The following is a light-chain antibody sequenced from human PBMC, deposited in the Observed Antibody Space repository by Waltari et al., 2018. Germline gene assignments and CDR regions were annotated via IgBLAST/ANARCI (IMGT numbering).Light chain of an antibody. CDR3: SSYTSSSTYV. Sequence: PGQSNTISCTVTSSDVGGYNYVSWYQQHPGKAPKLMIYDVSKRPSGVSNRFSGSKSGNTASLTISGLQAEDEADYYCSSYTSSSTYVFGTGTKVTVL. CDR2: DVS. V-gene: IGLV2-14*04. J-gene: IGLJ1*01. CDR1: SSDVGGYNY.